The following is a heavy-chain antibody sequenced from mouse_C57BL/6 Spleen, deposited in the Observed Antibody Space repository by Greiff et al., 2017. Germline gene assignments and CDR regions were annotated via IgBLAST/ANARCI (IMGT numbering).Heavy chain of an antibody. J-gene: IGHJ3*01. D-gene: IGHD1-1*01. V-gene: IGHV1-18*01. CDR1: GYTFTDYN. CDR2: INPNNGGT. Sequence: VQLQQSGPELVKPGASVKIPCKASGYTFTDYNMDWVKQSHGKSLEWIGDINPNNGGTIYNQKFKGKATLTVDKSSSTAYMELRSLTSEDTAVYYCALYYYGSREFAYWGQGTLVTVSA. CDR3: ALYYYGSREFAY.